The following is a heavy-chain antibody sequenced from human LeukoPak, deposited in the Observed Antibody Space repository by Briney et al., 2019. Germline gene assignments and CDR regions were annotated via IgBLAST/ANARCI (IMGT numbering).Heavy chain of an antibody. CDR2: INHSGRT. CDR3: AGPCCYDFWSGYYTGADYYYYMDV. CDR1: GGSISSYY. J-gene: IGHJ6*03. Sequence: SETLSLTCTVSGGSISSYYWSWIRQPPGKGLEWIGEINHSGRTYYKPSLKSRVTISVDTSKNQFSLKLSSVTAADTAVYYCAGPCCYDFWSGYYTGADYYYYMDVWGKGTTVTVSS. V-gene: IGHV4-34*01. D-gene: IGHD3-3*01.